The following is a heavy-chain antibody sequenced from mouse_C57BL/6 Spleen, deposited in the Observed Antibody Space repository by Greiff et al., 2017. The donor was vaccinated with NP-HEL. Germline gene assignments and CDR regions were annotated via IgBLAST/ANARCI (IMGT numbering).Heavy chain of an antibody. CDR1: GFTFSSYA. D-gene: IGHD1-1*02. Sequence: EVKLMESGGGLVKPGGSLKLSCAASGFTFSSYAMSWVRQTPEKRLEWVATISDGGSYTYYPDNVKGRFTISRDNAKNNLYLQMSHLKSEDTAMYYCARGGKAVFDYWGQGTTLTVSS. CDR2: ISDGGSYT. J-gene: IGHJ2*01. CDR3: ARGGKAVFDY. V-gene: IGHV5-4*03.